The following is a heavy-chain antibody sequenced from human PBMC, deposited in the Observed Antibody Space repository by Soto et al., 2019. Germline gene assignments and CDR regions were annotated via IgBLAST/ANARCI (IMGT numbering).Heavy chain of an antibody. Sequence: QVQLQESGPGLVKPSQTLSLTCTVSGDSISSNNNYWSWIRQPPGEGLEWIGFISYSGTTSYSPSIRSRVDLSRDTSKNQFSLSLISVTAADTAVYYCARGRGYSYGLDPWGQGTLVTVSS. CDR2: ISYSGTT. CDR3: ARGRGYSYGLDP. D-gene: IGHD5-18*01. V-gene: IGHV4-30-4*01. CDR1: GDSISSNNNY. J-gene: IGHJ5*02.